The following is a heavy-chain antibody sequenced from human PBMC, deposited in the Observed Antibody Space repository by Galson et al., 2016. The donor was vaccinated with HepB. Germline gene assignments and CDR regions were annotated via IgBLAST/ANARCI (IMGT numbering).Heavy chain of an antibody. J-gene: IGHJ4*02. Sequence: SLRLSCAGSGFSVRSNYMNWVRQAPGKGLEWLSVIYTGGASSYAYSVKGRITISSDTSNNTVFLQMNSLRSEDTAVYYCTKNLDGGWHFPFDYWGQGTLVTVSS. CDR2: IYTGGAS. D-gene: IGHD2-15*01. V-gene: IGHV3-53*05. CDR3: TKNLDGGWHFPFDY. CDR1: GFSVRSNY.